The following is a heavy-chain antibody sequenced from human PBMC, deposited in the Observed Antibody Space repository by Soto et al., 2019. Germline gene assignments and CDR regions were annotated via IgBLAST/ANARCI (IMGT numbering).Heavy chain of an antibody. CDR3: AKALKRGYMDV. CDR1: GFTFDDYA. V-gene: IGHV3-9*01. Sequence: EVQLVESGGGLVQPGRSLRLSCAASGFTFDDYAMHWVRQAPGKGLEWVSGISWNSGSIGYADSVKGRFTISRDNAKNSLYLQMNSLRAEDTALYYCAKALKRGYMDVWGKGTTVTVSS. J-gene: IGHJ6*03. CDR2: ISWNSGSI.